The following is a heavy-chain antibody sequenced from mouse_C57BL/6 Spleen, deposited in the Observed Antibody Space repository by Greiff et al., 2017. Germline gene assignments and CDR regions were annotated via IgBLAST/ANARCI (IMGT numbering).Heavy chain of an antibody. CDR3: ASEGHDPYGRDY. CDR1: GFTFSDYG. Sequence: EVKLMESGGGLVKPGGSLKLSCAASGFTFSDYGMHWVRQAPEKGLEWVAYISSGSSTIYYDDTVKGRFTISRATAKNTLLLQLTSLASEDTAVYYCASEGHDPYGRDYWGQGTSVTVSA. J-gene: IGHJ4*01. D-gene: IGHD2-3*01. V-gene: IGHV5-17*01. CDR2: ISSGSSTI.